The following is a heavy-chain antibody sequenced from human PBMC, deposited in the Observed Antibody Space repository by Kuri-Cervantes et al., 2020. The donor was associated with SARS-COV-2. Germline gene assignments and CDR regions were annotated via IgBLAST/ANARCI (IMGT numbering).Heavy chain of an antibody. Sequence: SLRLSCTVSGGSIRSGSYYWSWIRQPAGKGLEWIGRIYTSGSTNYNPSLKSRVTISVGTSKNQFSLKLGSVTAADTAVYYCARRRDLYDFWSGYYPDWDYWGQGTLVTVSS. V-gene: IGHV4-61*02. CDR2: IYTSGST. D-gene: IGHD3-3*01. CDR1: GGSIRSGSYY. J-gene: IGHJ4*02. CDR3: ARRRDLYDFWSGYYPDWDY.